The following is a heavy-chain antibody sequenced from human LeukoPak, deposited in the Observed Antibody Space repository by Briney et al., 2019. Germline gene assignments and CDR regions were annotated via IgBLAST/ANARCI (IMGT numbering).Heavy chain of an antibody. D-gene: IGHD6-19*01. Sequence: PGGSLRLSCEASGFTFSSYGMHWVRQAPGKGLEWVTFIRYDGSNKYYADSVKGRFTISRDNSKNTLYLQMNSLRAEDTAVYYCAREAPGWYTRSDYWGQGTLVTVSS. V-gene: IGHV3-30*02. CDR2: IRYDGSNK. J-gene: IGHJ4*02. CDR3: AREAPGWYTRSDY. CDR1: GFTFSSYG.